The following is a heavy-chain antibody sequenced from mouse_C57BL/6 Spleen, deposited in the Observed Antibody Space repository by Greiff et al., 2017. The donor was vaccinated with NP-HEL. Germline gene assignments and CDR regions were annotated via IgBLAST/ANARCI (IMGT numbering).Heavy chain of an antibody. CDR3: EREGIYYGNYSAWFAY. V-gene: IGHV1-54*01. Sequence: VQLQQSGAELVRPGTSVKVSCKASGYAFTNYLIEWVKQRPGQGLEWIGVINPGSGGTNYNEKFKGKATLTADKSSSTAYMQLSSLTSEDSAVYFCEREGIYYGNYSAWFAYWGQGTLVTVSA. CDR1: GYAFTNYL. J-gene: IGHJ3*01. D-gene: IGHD2-1*01. CDR2: INPGSGGT.